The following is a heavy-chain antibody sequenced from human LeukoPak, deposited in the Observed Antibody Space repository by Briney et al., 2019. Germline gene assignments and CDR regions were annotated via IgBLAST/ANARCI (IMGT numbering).Heavy chain of an antibody. Sequence: PSETLSLTCAVYGGSFSGYYWSWIRQPPGKGLEWIGYIYYSGSTNYNPSLKSRVTISVDTSKNQFSLKLSSVTAADTAVYYCARADSSGWYDGWFDPWGQGTLVTVSS. D-gene: IGHD6-19*01. CDR2: IYYSGST. CDR3: ARADSSGWYDGWFDP. CDR1: GGSFSGYY. J-gene: IGHJ5*02. V-gene: IGHV4-59*01.